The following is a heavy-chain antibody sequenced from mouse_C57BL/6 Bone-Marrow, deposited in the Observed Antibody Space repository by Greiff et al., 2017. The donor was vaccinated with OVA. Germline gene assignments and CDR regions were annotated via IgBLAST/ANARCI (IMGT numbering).Heavy chain of an antibody. J-gene: IGHJ4*01. CDR3: ARKNYYGSSYDYYAMDY. CDR2: IHPNSGST. D-gene: IGHD1-1*01. V-gene: IGHV1-64*01. CDR1: GYTFTSYW. Sequence: QVQLQQPGAELVKPGASVKLSCKASGYTFTSYWMHWVKQRPGQGLEWIGMIHPNSGSTNYNEKFKSKATLTVDKSSSTAYMQLSSLTSEDSAVYYCARKNYYGSSYDYYAMDYWGQGTSVTVSS.